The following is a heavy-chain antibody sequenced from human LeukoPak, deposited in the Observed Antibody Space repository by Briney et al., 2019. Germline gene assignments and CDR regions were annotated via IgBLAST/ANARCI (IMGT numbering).Heavy chain of an antibody. Sequence: PGGSLRLSCAASGFTFSSYSMNWVRQAPGKGLEWVSYISSSSGTIYYADSVKGRFTISRDNAKNSLFLQMNSLRAEDTAVYYCARDPEDIDYWGQGTLVTVSS. D-gene: IGHD2-15*01. CDR3: ARDPEDIDY. V-gene: IGHV3-48*01. CDR1: GFTFSSYS. CDR2: ISSSSGTI. J-gene: IGHJ4*02.